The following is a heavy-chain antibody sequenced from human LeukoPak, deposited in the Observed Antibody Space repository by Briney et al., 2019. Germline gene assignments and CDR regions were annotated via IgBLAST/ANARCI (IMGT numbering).Heavy chain of an antibody. CDR2: IYTSGST. Sequence: PSQTLSLTCTVSGGSVSSGTYYWSWIRQPAGKGLEWIGRIYTSGSTNYNPSLKSRITISIDTSKNQFSLKLSSVTAADTAVYYCARDSGSGWFYEAFDIWGQGTTVTVSS. D-gene: IGHD6-19*01. J-gene: IGHJ3*02. CDR3: ARDSGSGWFYEAFDI. CDR1: GGSVSSGTYY. V-gene: IGHV4-61*02.